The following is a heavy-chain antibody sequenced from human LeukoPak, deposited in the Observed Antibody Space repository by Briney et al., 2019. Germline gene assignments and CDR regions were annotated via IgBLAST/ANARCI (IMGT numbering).Heavy chain of an antibody. D-gene: IGHD6-19*01. CDR1: GGSISSSSYH. CDR2: INHSGST. J-gene: IGHJ4*02. CDR3: ARSSGWYLYYFDY. Sequence: SETLSLTCTVSGGSISSSSYHWGWIRQPPGKGLEWIGEINHSGSTNYNPSLKGRVTISVDTSKNQFSLKLSSVTAADTAVYYCARSSGWYLYYFDYWGQGTLVTVSS. V-gene: IGHV4-39*07.